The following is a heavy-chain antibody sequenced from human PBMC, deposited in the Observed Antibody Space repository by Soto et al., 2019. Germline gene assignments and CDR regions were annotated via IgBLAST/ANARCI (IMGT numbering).Heavy chain of an antibody. CDR2: INAGNGNT. Sequence: GASVKVSCKASGYNFTSYAMLWVRQAPGQRLEKMGWINAGNGNTKYSQKFQGRFTISRDNSKNTLDLEMNSLRAEDTAVYYCAKGKGRLEYYFDYWGQGTLVTVSS. J-gene: IGHJ4*02. CDR3: AKGKGRLEYYFDY. V-gene: IGHV1-3*01. CDR1: GYNFTSYA.